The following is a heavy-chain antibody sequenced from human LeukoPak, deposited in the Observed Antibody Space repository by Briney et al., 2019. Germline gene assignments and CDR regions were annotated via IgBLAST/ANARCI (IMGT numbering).Heavy chain of an antibody. Sequence: GGSLRLSCAASGFTFSHYWMSWVCQSPGKGLEWVATIKNDGGDTLYADSVKGRLTSSRDDAKNSLFLQFHSLRVDDTAVYYCTRLATGSSRDYWGQGTLVTVSS. CDR2: IKNDGGDT. J-gene: IGHJ4*02. V-gene: IGHV3-7*01. D-gene: IGHD2-15*01. CDR1: GFTFSHYW. CDR3: TRLATGSSRDY.